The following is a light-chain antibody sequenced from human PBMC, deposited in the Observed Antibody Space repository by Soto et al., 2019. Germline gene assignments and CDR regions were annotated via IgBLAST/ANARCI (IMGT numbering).Light chain of an antibody. CDR2: EVT. Sequence: QSVLTQPASVSGSPGQSITISCTGTSSDVGSYNLVSWYQQHPGKAPKLMIYEVTKRPSGVSDRFAGSKSGNTASLTISGLQAEDEADYYCCSYAGSSTRFGGGTQLTVL. CDR1: SSDVGSYNL. J-gene: IGLJ2*01. CDR3: CSYAGSSTR. V-gene: IGLV2-23*02.